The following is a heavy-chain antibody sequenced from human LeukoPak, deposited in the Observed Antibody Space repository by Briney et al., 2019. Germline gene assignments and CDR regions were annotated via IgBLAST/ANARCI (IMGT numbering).Heavy chain of an antibody. Sequence: PGGSLRLSCAASGFTFSSYWMSWVRQAPGKGLEWVANIKQDGSEKYYVDSVKGRFTISRDNAKNSLYLQMNSLRAEDTAVYYCAREADSSGYYHGYYWGQGTLVTVSS. D-gene: IGHD3-22*01. CDR1: GFTFSSYW. CDR3: AREADSSGYYHGYY. J-gene: IGHJ4*02. V-gene: IGHV3-7*01. CDR2: IKQDGSEK.